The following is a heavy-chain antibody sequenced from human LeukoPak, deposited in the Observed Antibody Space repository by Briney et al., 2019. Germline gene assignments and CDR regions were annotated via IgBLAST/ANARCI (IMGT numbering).Heavy chain of an antibody. CDR3: ARTYYYDSSGYSFDY. Sequence: GGSLRLSCAASGFTFSSYGMYWVRQAPGKGLEWVAFIRYDGSNKYYADSVKGRFTISRDNAKNSLYLQMNSLRAEDTALYYCARTYYYDSSGYSFDYWGQGTLVTVSS. V-gene: IGHV3-30*02. J-gene: IGHJ4*02. CDR1: GFTFSSYG. D-gene: IGHD3-22*01. CDR2: IRYDGSNK.